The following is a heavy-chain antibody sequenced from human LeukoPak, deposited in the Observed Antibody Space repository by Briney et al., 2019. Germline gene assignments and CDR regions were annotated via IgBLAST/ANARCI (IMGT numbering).Heavy chain of an antibody. D-gene: IGHD2-2*01. Sequence: SVKVSCKTSGGTFNNYAINWVRQAPGQGLEWMGGIIPLFRTANYAQNFQGRVTITADESTRTAYMGLSSLRSEDTAVYYCARIMEYCSSTSCYYGMDVWGQGTTVTVSS. CDR3: ARIMEYCSSTSCYYGMDV. CDR2: IIPLFRTA. V-gene: IGHV1-69*13. J-gene: IGHJ6*02. CDR1: GGTFNNYA.